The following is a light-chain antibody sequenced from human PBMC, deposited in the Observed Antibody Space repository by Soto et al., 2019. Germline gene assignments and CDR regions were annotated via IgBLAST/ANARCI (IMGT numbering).Light chain of an antibody. CDR2: EVT. CDR1: SSDVGGYNY. Sequence: QSALTQPASVSGSPGQSITISCTGTSSDVGGYNYVSWYQQYPGKAPKLMIYEVTNRPSGVSNRFSGSKSGNTASLTISGLQAEDEADYSCSSYTSSNTLLYVFGTGTKVTVL. J-gene: IGLJ1*01. CDR3: SSYTSSNTLLYV. V-gene: IGLV2-14*01.